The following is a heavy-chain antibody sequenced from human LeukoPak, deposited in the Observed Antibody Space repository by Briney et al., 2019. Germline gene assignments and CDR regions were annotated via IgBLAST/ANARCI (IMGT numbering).Heavy chain of an antibody. CDR3: AKFIVLKQQDDAFDI. J-gene: IGHJ3*02. CDR2: ISGSGSNT. Sequence: PGGSLRLSCAASGITFSGSGMSWVRQAPGKGLEWVSTISGSGSNTHYADSVKGRFTISRDNSKNTLYLQMNSLRAEDTAVYYCAKFIVLKQQDDAFDIWGQGTMVTVSS. V-gene: IGHV3-23*01. D-gene: IGHD6-13*01. CDR1: GITFSGSG.